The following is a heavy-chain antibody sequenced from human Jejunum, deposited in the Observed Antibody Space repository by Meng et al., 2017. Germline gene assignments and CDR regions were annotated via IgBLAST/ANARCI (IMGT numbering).Heavy chain of an antibody. Sequence: SETLSLTCAVYGGSFSGYYWSWIRQPPGKGLEWIGQINHRGSTYYNPSLESRVTISVDTSKNQFSLNLSAMTAADTAVYFCATVNDPITHYYNMDVWGQGTTVTVSS. V-gene: IGHV4-34*01. D-gene: IGHD1-20*01. CDR3: ATVNDPITHYYNMDV. J-gene: IGHJ6*02. CDR1: GGSFSGYY. CDR2: INHRGST.